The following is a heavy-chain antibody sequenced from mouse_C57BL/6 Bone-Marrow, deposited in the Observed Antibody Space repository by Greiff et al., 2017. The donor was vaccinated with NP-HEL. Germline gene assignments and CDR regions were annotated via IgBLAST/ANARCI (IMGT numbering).Heavy chain of an antibody. CDR2: IYPSDSET. CDR3: ARTYDYPFAY. D-gene: IGHD2-4*01. CDR1: GYTFTSYW. Sequence: VQLQQPGAALVRPGSSVKLSCKASGYTFTSYWMDWVKQRPGQGLEWIGNIYPSDSETHYNQKFTDKATLTVDKSSSTAYMQLSSLTSEDSAVYYCARTYDYPFAYWGQGTLVTVSA. V-gene: IGHV1-61*01. J-gene: IGHJ3*01.